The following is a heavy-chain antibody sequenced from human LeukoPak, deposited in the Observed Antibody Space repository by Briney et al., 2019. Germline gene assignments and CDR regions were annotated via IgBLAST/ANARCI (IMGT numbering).Heavy chain of an antibody. J-gene: IGHJ4*02. Sequence: SETLSLTCAVYGGSFSYYYWSWIRQPPGKGLQWIGEINHSRSTNYNPSLKSRVTISLDTSKNQFSLKLSSVTAADTAVYYCARHGRRWLQLFYFDYWGQGTLVTVSS. V-gene: IGHV4-34*01. CDR1: GGSFSYYY. CDR3: ARHGRRWLQLFYFDY. D-gene: IGHD5-24*01. CDR2: INHSRST.